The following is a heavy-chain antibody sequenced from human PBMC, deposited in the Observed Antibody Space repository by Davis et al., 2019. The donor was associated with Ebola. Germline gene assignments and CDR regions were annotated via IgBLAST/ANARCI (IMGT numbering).Heavy chain of an antibody. CDR1: GFTFSSYA. CDR2: ISGSGGST. Sequence: GESLKISCAASGFTFSSYAMSWVRQAPGKGLEWVSAISGSGGSTYYADSVKGRFTISRDNSKNTLYLQMNSLRDEVTAVYYCATDRNWDFDYWGQGTLVTVSS. CDR3: ATDRNWDFDY. V-gene: IGHV3-23*01. J-gene: IGHJ4*02. D-gene: IGHD7-27*01.